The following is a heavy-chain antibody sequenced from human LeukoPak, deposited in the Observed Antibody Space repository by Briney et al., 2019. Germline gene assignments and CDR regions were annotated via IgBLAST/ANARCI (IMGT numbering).Heavy chain of an antibody. CDR1: GFTFSSYW. D-gene: IGHD3-22*01. V-gene: IGHV3-7*01. CDR3: ARSTLERDYYGNSGYFYVPFDL. CDR2: IQQDGSDK. Sequence: GGSLRLSCAASGFTFSSYWMSWVRQAPGKGLEWVANIQQDGSDKSYADSVKGRFTISRDNAKNSLYLQMNSLRAEDTAVYYCARSTLERDYYGNSGYFYVPFDLWGQGTLVTVSS. J-gene: IGHJ4*02.